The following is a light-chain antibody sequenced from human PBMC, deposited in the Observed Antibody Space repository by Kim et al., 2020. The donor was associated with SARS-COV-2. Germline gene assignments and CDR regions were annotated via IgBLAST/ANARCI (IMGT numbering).Light chain of an antibody. CDR1: QSIANTY. V-gene: IGKV3-20*01. CDR3: QQYATSPLT. J-gene: IGKJ4*01. CDR2: GAS. Sequence: EIVLTQTPGTLSLSPGERATLSCRASQSIANTYLTWYQQKPGQAPRLLIYGASSRAIGTPDRFSGSGSGTDFTLSISRLEPEDFAMYYCQQYATSPLTFGGGTKVDIK.